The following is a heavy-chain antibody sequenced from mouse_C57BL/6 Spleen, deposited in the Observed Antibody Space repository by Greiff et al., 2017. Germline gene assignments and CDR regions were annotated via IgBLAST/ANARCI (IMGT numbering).Heavy chain of an antibody. Sequence: QVQLQQPGAELVKPGASVKLSCKASGYTFTSYWMHWVKQRPGQGLEWIGMIHPNSGSTNYNEKFKSKATLTVDKSSSTAYMQLSSLTSEDSAVYYCARRSSGQEFAYWGQGTLVTVSA. D-gene: IGHD3-2*02. V-gene: IGHV1-64*01. CDR2: IHPNSGST. J-gene: IGHJ3*01. CDR3: ARRSSGQEFAY. CDR1: GYTFTSYW.